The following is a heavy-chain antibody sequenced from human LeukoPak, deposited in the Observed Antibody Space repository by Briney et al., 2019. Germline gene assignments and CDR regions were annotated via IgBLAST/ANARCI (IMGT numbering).Heavy chain of an antibody. D-gene: IGHD3-22*01. CDR1: GFTFSSYA. J-gene: IGHJ4*02. Sequence: GRSLRLSCAASGFTFSSYAMHWVRQAPGKGLEWMAVISYDGSNKYYADSVKGRFAISRDNSKNTLYLQMNSLRAEDTAVYYCARDWNYYDSSGLLDYWGQGNLVTVSS. CDR3: ARDWNYYDSSGLLDY. V-gene: IGHV3-30*09. CDR2: ISYDGSNK.